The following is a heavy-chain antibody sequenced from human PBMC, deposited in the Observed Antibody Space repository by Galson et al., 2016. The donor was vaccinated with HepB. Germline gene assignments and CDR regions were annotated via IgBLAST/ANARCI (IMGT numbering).Heavy chain of an antibody. CDR2: INQSGGT. CDR3: ARNFYSGAWKGGRRVYSSAMDV. Sequence: CAVYGGSFSTYHWSWIRQSPGKGLEWMGEINQSGGTKDNPSLKSRVTISIDTSKSQFSLTLTSVTAADTAVYYCARNFYSGAWKGGRRVYSSAMDVWGRGTTVTVSS. V-gene: IGHV4-34*01. J-gene: IGHJ6*02. D-gene: IGHD5/OR15-5a*01. CDR1: GGSFSTYH.